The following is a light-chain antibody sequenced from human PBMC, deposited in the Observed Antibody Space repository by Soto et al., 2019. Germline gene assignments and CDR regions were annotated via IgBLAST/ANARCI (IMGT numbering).Light chain of an antibody. CDR3: QQSYSSPPT. CDR2: DAS. CDR1: QDISNY. J-gene: IGKJ1*01. V-gene: IGKV1-33*01. Sequence: DIQMTQSPSSLSASVGDRVTITCQASQDISNYLNWYQQKPGKAPKLLIYDASNLETGVPSRFSGSGSGTDFTFTISSLQPEDFAVYYCQQSYSSPPTFGQGTKVDIK.